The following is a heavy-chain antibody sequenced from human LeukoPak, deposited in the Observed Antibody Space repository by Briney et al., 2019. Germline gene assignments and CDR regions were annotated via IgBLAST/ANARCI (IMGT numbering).Heavy chain of an antibody. J-gene: IGHJ6*03. CDR1: GYSINSGYY. CDR2: IYHSGGT. CDR3: ARDDSGSYTSYYYYYMDV. Sequence: SETLSLTCTVSGYSINSGYYWGWIRQPPGKGLEWIGSIYHSGGTYYNPSLKSRVTISVDTSKNQFSLKLSSVTAADTAVYYCARDDSGSYTSYYYYYMDVWGKGTTVTVSS. D-gene: IGHD1-26*01. V-gene: IGHV4-38-2*02.